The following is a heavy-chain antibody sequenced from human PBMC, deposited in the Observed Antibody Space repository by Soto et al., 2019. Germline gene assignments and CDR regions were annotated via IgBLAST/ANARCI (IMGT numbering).Heavy chain of an antibody. CDR2: INAEHGQT. D-gene: IGHD3-22*01. CDR1: GSSFTSHA. Sequence: GESGKVWYKASGSSFTSHAIHWVRQAPGERPELLGWINAEHGQTKYSQKFHDRLTITRETSASTAYMELVSLTSEDSAVYYCARSGSSYYATSGNLLLESWRQGSLVIVNS. V-gene: IGHV1-3*01. J-gene: IGHJ1*01. CDR3: ARSGSSYYATSGNLLLES.